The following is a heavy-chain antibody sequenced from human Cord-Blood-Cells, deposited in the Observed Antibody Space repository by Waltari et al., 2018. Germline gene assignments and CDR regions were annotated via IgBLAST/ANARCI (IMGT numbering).Heavy chain of an antibody. J-gene: IGHJ3*02. CDR2: INHSGST. Sequence: QVQLQQWGAGLLKPSETLSLTCAVYGGSFSGYYWRWIRQPPGKGLEWIGEINHSGSTNYNPSLKSRVTISVDTSKNQFSLKLSSVTAADTAVYYCARSLIAAAGTGDAFDIWGQGTMVTVSS. CDR3: ARSLIAAAGTGDAFDI. CDR1: GGSFSGYY. V-gene: IGHV4-34*01. D-gene: IGHD6-13*01.